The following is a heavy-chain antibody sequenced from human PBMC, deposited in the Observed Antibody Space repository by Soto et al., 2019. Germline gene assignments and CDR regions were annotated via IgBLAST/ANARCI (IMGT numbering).Heavy chain of an antibody. Sequence: PGGSLRLSCAASGFTFSSYAMSWVRQAPGKGLEWVSAISGSGGSTYYADSVKGRFPISRDNSKNTLYLQMNSLRAEDTAVYYCAKDQERSSSWSDYWGQGTLVTVSS. J-gene: IGHJ4*02. CDR1: GFTFSSYA. CDR3: AKDQERSSSWSDY. D-gene: IGHD6-13*01. CDR2: ISGSGGST. V-gene: IGHV3-23*01.